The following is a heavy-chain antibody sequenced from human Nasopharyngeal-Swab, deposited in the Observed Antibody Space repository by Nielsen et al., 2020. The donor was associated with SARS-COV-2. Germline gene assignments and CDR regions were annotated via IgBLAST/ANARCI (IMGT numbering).Heavy chain of an antibody. V-gene: IGHV1-46*01. D-gene: IGHD2-15*01. CDR1: GYTFTSYY. CDR3: ARSLNIVVVVAAKDYYYYGMDV. Sequence: ASVKVSCKASGYTFTSYYMHWVRQAPGQGLEWMGIINPSGGSTSSAQKFQGRVTMTRDTSTSTVYMELSSLRSEDTAVYYCARSLNIVVVVAAKDYYYYGMDVWGQGTTVTVSS. CDR2: INPSGGST. J-gene: IGHJ6*02.